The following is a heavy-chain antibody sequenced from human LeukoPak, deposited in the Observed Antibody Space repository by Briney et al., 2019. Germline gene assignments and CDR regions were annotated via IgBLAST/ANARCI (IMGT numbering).Heavy chain of an antibody. V-gene: IGHV4-39*07. CDR2: IYYSGSP. CDR3: ARDLLPRGSSSSGDY. J-gene: IGHJ4*02. D-gene: IGHD6-6*01. CDR1: GGSITSSSYY. Sequence: SETLSLTCTVSGGSITSSSYYWGWIRQPPGKGLEWIGSIYYSGSPYYNPSLKSRVTISLDTSKNQFSLKLSSVTAADTAVYYCARDLLPRGSSSSGDYWGQGTLVTVSS.